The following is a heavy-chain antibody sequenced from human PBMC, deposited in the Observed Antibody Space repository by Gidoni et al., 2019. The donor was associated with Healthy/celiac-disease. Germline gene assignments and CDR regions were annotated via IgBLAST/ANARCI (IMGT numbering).Heavy chain of an antibody. CDR1: GFPFSDYY. J-gene: IGHJ4*02. Sequence: QVQLLVSGGGLVKPVRSLRLSCAASGFPFSDYYMSWIRQAPGKGLEWVSYISSSGSTIYYADSVKGRFTISRDNAKNSLYLQMNSLRAEDTAVYYCARDIGPSSSPTFDYWGQGTLVTVSS. CDR2: ISSSGSTI. CDR3: ARDIGPSSSPTFDY. V-gene: IGHV3-11*01.